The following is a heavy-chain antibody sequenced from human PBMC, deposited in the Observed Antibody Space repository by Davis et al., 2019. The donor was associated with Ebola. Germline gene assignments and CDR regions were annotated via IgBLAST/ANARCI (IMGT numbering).Heavy chain of an antibody. J-gene: IGHJ4*02. CDR2: ISGSGGST. D-gene: IGHD1-26*01. Sequence: GESLKISCAASGFTFSSYAMSWVRQAPGKGLEWVSAISGSGGSTYYADSVKGRFTISRDNAKNSLYLQMNSLRAEDTAVYYCAKTDGSYTGFDYWGQGTLVTVSS. CDR1: GFTFSSYA. CDR3: AKTDGSYTGFDY. V-gene: IGHV3-23*01.